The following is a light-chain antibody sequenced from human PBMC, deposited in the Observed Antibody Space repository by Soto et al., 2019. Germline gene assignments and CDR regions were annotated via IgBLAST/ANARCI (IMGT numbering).Light chain of an antibody. CDR2: EVS. CDR3: CSYAGSSTGV. CDR1: SSDVGSYNL. J-gene: IGLJ2*01. Sequence: QPVSVSGSPGQSITISCTGTSSDVGSYNLVSWYQQHPGKAPKLMIYEVSKRPSGVSNRFSGSKSGNTASLTISGLQAEDEADYYCCSYAGSSTGVFGGGTKLTVL. V-gene: IGLV2-23*02.